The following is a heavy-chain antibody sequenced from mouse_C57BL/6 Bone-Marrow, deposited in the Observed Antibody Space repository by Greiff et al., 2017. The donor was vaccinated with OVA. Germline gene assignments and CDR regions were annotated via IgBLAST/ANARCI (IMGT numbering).Heavy chain of an antibody. CDR2: INPSNGGP. V-gene: IGHV1-53*01. Sequence: QVQLQQPGTELVQPGASVKLSCKASGYTFTSYWLHWVKQRPGQGLEWIGNINPSNGGPNYNEKFKSTATLTVDKSSSTAYMQLSSLTSEDSAVYYCARSRGNYLVRYWGQGTTLTVSS. CDR1: GYTFTSYW. CDR3: ARSRGNYLVRY. J-gene: IGHJ2*01. D-gene: IGHD2-1*01.